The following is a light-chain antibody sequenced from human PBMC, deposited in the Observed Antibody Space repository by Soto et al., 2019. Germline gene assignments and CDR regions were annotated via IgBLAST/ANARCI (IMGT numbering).Light chain of an antibody. CDR2: DAS. J-gene: IGKJ1*01. Sequence: EIVLAQSPATLSVSPGERGTLSCRASQSVSNNYLAWYQQKPGQPPRLLIYDASTRDTGIPARFSGSGSGTDFTLTISSLEPEDFEVYYCQQRNSWPWTFGQGTKVDI. CDR3: QQRNSWPWT. V-gene: IGKV3D-20*02. CDR1: QSVSNNY.